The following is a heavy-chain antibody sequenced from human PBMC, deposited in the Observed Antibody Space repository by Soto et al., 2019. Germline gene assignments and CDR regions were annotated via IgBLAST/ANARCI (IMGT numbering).Heavy chain of an antibody. V-gene: IGHV4-59*01. D-gene: IGHD3-22*01. CDR2: IYYSGST. J-gene: IGHJ4*02. CDR1: GGSISSYY. Sequence: QVQLQESGPGLVKPSETLSLTCTVSGGSISSYYWNWIRQPPGKGLEWIGYIYYSGSTNYNPSLKSRVTMTVDTYKKQFSLRLSSVTVADAAVYYCAGESCYYDSSGDKFGGVDDWGQGTMVTVSS. CDR3: AGESCYYDSSGDKFGGVDD.